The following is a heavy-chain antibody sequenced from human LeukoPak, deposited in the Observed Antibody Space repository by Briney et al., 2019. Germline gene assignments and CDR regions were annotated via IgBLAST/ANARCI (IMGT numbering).Heavy chain of an antibody. J-gene: IGHJ5*02. Sequence: ASVTVSCKASGYTFTGYYMHWVRQAPGQGLEWMGWINPNSAGTNYAQNFQGRVTMTRDTSINTAYMELSRLKSDDTAIYYCARESGLRGGGFDPWGQGTLVTVSS. CDR1: GYTFTGYY. CDR2: INPNSAGT. V-gene: IGHV1-2*02. D-gene: IGHD5-12*01. CDR3: ARESGLRGGGFDP.